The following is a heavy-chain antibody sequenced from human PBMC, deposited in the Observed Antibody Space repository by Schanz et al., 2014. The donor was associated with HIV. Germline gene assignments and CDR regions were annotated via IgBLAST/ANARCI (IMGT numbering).Heavy chain of an antibody. CDR3: AKAKGSYSATTFYFDF. CDR2: VIGSGVRT. CDR1: GFTFTNHA. Sequence: EVQLLESGGGLVQPGKSLRLSCAASGFTFTNHALSWVRQAPGRGLEWVSTVIGSGVRTIYADSVKGRFTISRDNSKNTLSLHMNSLRVEDTAVYYCAKAKGSYSATTFYFDFWGQGTLVTVSS. V-gene: IGHV3-23*01. J-gene: IGHJ4*02. D-gene: IGHD1-26*01.